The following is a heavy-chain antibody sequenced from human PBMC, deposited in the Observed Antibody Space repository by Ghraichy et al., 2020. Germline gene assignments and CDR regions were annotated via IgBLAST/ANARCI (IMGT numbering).Heavy chain of an antibody. D-gene: IGHD3-10*02. CDR3: ARWWAQSGISIFVDF. CDR2: INGGGGMN. Sequence: GGSLRLSCVASGFIFTNYAMSWVRQAPGKGLEWVSAINGGGGMNYYGDSVKGRFTISRDNSKNTLYLQLNSLRVEDTASYHCARWWAQSGISIFVDFGGQGTLFIV. V-gene: IGHV3-23*01. J-gene: IGHJ4*02. CDR1: GFIFTNYA.